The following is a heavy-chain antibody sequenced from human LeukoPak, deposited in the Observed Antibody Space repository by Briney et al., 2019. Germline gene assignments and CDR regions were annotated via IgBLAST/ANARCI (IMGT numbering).Heavy chain of an antibody. CDR1: GFTVSSNY. CDR3: ARDLGSRTHFDY. J-gene: IGHJ4*02. D-gene: IGHD1-26*01. V-gene: IGHV3-53*01. Sequence: GGSLRLSCAASGFTVSSNYMSWVRQAPGKGLEWVSVIYSGGSTYYADSVKGRFTISRDNSKNTLYLQMNSLRAEDTAVYYCARDLGSRTHFDYWGQGTLLTVSS. CDR2: IYSGGST.